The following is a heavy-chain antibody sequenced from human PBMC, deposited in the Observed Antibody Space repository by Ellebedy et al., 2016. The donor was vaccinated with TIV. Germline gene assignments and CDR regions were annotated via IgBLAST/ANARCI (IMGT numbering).Heavy chain of an antibody. D-gene: IGHD5-12*01. J-gene: IGHJ4*02. CDR3: ARGQGRRKATDY. V-gene: IGHV3-33*01. Sequence: GESLKISXAASEFTFSTYAMHWVRQAPGKGLEWVAVIWHDGTNIYYADSVKGRFSISRDNSKNTLYLQMNSLRVADTAVYYCARGQGRRKATDYWGQGTLVTVSS. CDR1: EFTFSTYA. CDR2: IWHDGTNI.